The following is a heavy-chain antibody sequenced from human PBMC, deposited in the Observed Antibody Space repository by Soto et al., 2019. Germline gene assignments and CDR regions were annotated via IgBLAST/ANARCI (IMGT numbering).Heavy chain of an antibody. V-gene: IGHV3-33*01. CDR2: IWYDGSNK. D-gene: IGHD1-26*01. CDR1: GFTFSSYG. Sequence: QVQLVESGGGVVQPGRSLRLSCAASGFTFSSYGMHWVRQAPGKGLEWVAVIWYDGSNKYYADSVKGRFTISRDNSKNTLYLQMNSLRAEDTAVYYCARADSGSYYGYWGQGTLVTVSS. J-gene: IGHJ4*02. CDR3: ARADSGSYYGY.